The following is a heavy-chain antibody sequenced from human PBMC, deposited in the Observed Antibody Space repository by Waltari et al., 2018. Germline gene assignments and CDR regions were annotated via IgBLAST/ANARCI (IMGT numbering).Heavy chain of an antibody. D-gene: IGHD2-15*01. Sequence: EVQLVESGGGLVQPGRSLRLSCAASGFTFDDYAMHWVRQAPGKGLEWVSGISWNSGSIGDADSVKGRFTISRDNAKNSLYLRMNSLRAEDTALYYCAKSSLGDYYYYYMDVWGKGTTVTVSS. V-gene: IGHV3-9*01. CDR3: AKSSLGDYYYYYMDV. CDR1: GFTFDDYA. J-gene: IGHJ6*03. CDR2: ISWNSGSI.